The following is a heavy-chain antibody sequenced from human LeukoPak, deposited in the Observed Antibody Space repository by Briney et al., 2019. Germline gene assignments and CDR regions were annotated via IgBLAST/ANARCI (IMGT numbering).Heavy chain of an antibody. CDR1: GGSISSGGYY. J-gene: IGHJ5*02. CDR2: IYYRGST. CDR3: ARHQYSYGYRPLQNNWFDP. V-gene: IGHV4-31*03. Sequence: SQTLSLTCTVSGGSISSGGYYWSWIRQHPGKGLEWIGYIYYRGSTYYNPSLKSRGTISVDTSQHQFSLQLSSVTPADTAVYYCARHQYSYGYRPLQNNWFDPWGQGTLVTVSS. D-gene: IGHD5-18*01.